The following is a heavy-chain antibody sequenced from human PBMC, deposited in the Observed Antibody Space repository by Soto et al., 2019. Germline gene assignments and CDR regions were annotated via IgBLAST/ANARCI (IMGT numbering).Heavy chain of an antibody. CDR1: KFIVSSDA. CDR2: ISGSGGST. CDR3: AKALSGDYDAYDY. V-gene: IGHV3-23*01. Sequence: PWWSQRHCFADSKFIVSSDAMSMNSKAPGKGLEWVSAISGSGGSTYYADSVKGRFTISRDNSKNTLYLQMNSLRAEDTAVYYCAKALSGDYDAYDYWGQGTLVTVSS. D-gene: IGHD4-17*01. J-gene: IGHJ4*02.